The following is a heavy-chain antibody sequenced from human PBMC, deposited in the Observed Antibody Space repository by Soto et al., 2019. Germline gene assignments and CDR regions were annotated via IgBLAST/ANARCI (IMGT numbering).Heavy chain of an antibody. J-gene: IGHJ6*02. CDR2: IYPGDSDT. CDR1: GYSFTSYW. CDR3: ARHGDIVVVPAAPDAYYYYGMDV. V-gene: IGHV5-51*01. D-gene: IGHD2-2*01. Sequence: GESLKISCKGSGYSFTSYWIGWVRQMPGKGLEWMGIIYPGDSDTRYSPSFQGQVTISADKSISTAYLQWSSLKASDTAMYYCARHGDIVVVPAAPDAYYYYGMDVWGQGTTVTVSS.